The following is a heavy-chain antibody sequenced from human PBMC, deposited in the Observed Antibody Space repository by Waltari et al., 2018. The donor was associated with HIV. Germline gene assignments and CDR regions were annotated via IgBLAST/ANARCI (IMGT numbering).Heavy chain of an antibody. D-gene: IGHD5-12*01. CDR1: GFTFNNHG. CDR3: AKDRAFFQVGYSII. V-gene: IGHV3-30*18. CDR2: LTDDKRTK. Sequence: QVQLVESGGGVVQPGRSLRLSCAASGFTFNNHGIHWVRKGPGKGLRWVAELTDDKRTKYYADAGKGRFTISRDNSKEAVYLQMNSLRAEDTAVYYCAKDRAFFQVGYSIIWGQGTLVTVSS. J-gene: IGHJ4*02.